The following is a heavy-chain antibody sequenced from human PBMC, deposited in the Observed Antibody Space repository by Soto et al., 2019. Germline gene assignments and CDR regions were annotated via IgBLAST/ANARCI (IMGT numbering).Heavy chain of an antibody. Sequence: PSETLSLTCAVYGGSFSGYYWSWIRQPPGKGLEWIGEINHSGSTNYNPSLKSRVTISVDTSKNQFSLKLSSVTAADTAVYYCARARSYYYDSSGYEIVPRNDYWGQGTLVTVSS. D-gene: IGHD3-22*01. CDR3: ARARSYYYDSSGYEIVPRNDY. J-gene: IGHJ4*02. V-gene: IGHV4-34*01. CDR2: INHSGST. CDR1: GGSFSGYY.